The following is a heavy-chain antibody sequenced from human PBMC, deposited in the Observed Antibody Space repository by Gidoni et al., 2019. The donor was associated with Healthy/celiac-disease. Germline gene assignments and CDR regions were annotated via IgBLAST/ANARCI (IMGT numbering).Heavy chain of an antibody. J-gene: IGHJ3*02. Sequence: QVQRVQSGAEVKKPGASVQVSCKASGHPFTGYYLHWVRQAPGQGLEWMGWINPNSGGTNYAQKFQGWVTMTRDTSISTAYMELSRLRSDDTAVYYCARAGNGDAFDIWGQGTMVTVSS. CDR3: ARAGNGDAFDI. CDR1: GHPFTGYY. CDR2: INPNSGGT. D-gene: IGHD2-8*01. V-gene: IGHV1-2*04.